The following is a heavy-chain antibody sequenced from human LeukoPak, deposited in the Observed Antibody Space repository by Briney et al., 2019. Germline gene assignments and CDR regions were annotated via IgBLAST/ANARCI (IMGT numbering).Heavy chain of an antibody. CDR1: GFTVSSNY. CDR2: IYSGGST. D-gene: IGHD2-2*01. Sequence: PGGSLRLSCAASGFTVSSNYMSWVRQAPGKELEWVSVIYSGGSTYYADSVKGRFTISRDNSKNTLYLQMNSLRAEDTAVYYCARLLPAALEDYWGQGTLVTVSS. V-gene: IGHV3-66*02. CDR3: ARLLPAALEDY. J-gene: IGHJ4*02.